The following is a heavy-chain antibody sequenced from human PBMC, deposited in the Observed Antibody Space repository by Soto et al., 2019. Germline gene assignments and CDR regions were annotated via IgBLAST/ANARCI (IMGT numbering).Heavy chain of an antibody. CDR3: ARQTTVTSTLAFDI. Sequence: QVQLVQSGAEVKKPGASVKVSCKASGYTFTGYYMHWVRQAPGQGLEWMGWINPNSGGTNYAQKFQGWVTMTRDTSISTAYMEPSRLRSDDTAVYYCARQTTVTSTLAFDIWGQGTMVTVSS. D-gene: IGHD4-17*01. V-gene: IGHV1-2*04. CDR1: GYTFTGYY. CDR2: INPNSGGT. J-gene: IGHJ3*02.